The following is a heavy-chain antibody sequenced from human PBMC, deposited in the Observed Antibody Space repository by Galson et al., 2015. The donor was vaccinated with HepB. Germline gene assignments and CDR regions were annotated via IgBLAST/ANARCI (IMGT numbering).Heavy chain of an antibody. CDR3: ARGVILYYDFWSGYYRQGWFDP. J-gene: IGHJ5*02. Sequence: TLSLTCTVSGGSISSYYWSWIRQPPGKGLEWIGYIHYSGSTNYNPSLKSRVTISVDTSKYQFSLKLSSVTAADTAVYYCARGVILYYDFWSGYYRQGWFDPWGQGTLVTVSS. CDR1: GGSISSYY. CDR2: IHYSGST. V-gene: IGHV4-59*01. D-gene: IGHD3-3*01.